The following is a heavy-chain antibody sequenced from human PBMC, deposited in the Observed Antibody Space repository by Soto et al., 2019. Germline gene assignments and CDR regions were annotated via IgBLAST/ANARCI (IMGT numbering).Heavy chain of an antibody. V-gene: IGHV1-18*04. CDR1: GFTFTSYG. J-gene: IGHJ4*02. CDR3: ARVFGDSDFRAVDY. D-gene: IGHD2-21*01. CDR2: IRAYNGNT. Sequence: ASVKGSCRTSGFTFTSYGITWVRQAPGQGLEWMGWIRAYNGNTNYVQNFKDRVAMTTDPSTRTAYMELKSLKSDDSAVYYCARVFGDSDFRAVDYWGQGTLVTVSS.